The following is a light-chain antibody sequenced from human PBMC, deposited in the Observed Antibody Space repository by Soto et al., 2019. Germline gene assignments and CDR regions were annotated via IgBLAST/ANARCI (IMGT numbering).Light chain of an antibody. CDR3: AACDDTLDAQV. CDR2: RNN. J-gene: IGLJ3*02. CDR1: RTNTGRNF. Sequence: QSVLTQSPSASGTPGQRVTISCSGIRTNTGRNFAYWYQHVPGTAPRLLIQRNNERPSGVPARFSGSKSGTSVSLAISGLRSDDEATYYCAACDDTLDAQVFGGGTKLTVL. V-gene: IGLV1-47*01.